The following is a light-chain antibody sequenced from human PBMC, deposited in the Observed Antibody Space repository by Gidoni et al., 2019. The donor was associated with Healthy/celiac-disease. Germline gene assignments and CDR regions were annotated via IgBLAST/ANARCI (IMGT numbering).Light chain of an antibody. CDR1: QSVSSN. CDR2: GAS. CDR3: QQYNNWPPKWT. Sequence: EIVITQSPATLSVSPGERATLSCRASQSVSSNLAWYQQKPGQAPRLLIYGASTRATGIPARFSGSGSGTEFTITISSLQSEDFAVYYCQQYNNWPPKWTFGQGTKVEIK. J-gene: IGKJ1*01. V-gene: IGKV3-15*01.